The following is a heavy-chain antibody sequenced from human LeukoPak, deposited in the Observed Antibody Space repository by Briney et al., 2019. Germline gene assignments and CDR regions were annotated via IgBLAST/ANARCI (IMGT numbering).Heavy chain of an antibody. CDR3: ASGGYCSSGSCYPNWFDP. CDR2: INHSGST. J-gene: IGHJ5*02. Sequence: PSETLSLTCAVYGGSFSGYYWSWIRQPPGKGLEWIGEINHSGSTNYNPSLKSRVTISVDTSKNQFSLKLSSVTAADTAVYYCASGGYCSSGSCYPNWFDPWGQGTLATVSS. CDR1: GGSFSGYY. D-gene: IGHD2-15*01. V-gene: IGHV4-34*01.